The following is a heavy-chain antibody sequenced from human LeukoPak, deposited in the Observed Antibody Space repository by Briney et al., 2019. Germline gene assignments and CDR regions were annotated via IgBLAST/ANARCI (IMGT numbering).Heavy chain of an antibody. CDR3: RWSGKPVSDI. D-gene: IGHD3-3*01. Sequence: PGGSLRLSCAVSGFTFSDYYMSWIRQAPGKGLEWVSYISSGGSTISHADSVKGRFTISRDNAENSLYLQMNSLRAEDTAVYYCRWSGKPVSDIWGQGTMVTVSS. J-gene: IGHJ3*02. CDR2: ISSGGSTI. CDR1: GFTFSDYY. V-gene: IGHV3-11*04.